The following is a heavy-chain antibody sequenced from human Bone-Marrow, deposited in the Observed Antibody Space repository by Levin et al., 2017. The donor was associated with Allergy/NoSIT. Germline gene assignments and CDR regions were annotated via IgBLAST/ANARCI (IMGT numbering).Heavy chain of an antibody. CDR3: AGYDTSAYHSPFDY. J-gene: IGHJ4*02. D-gene: IGHD3-22*01. Sequence: SCAASGFIFSNYAMNWVRQAPGKGLEWVSQISGSGGNTHYADSVKGRFTFYRDNSKNTLYLQMNSLRAEDTAVYYCAGYDTSAYHSPFDYWGQGTLVTVSS. CDR2: ISGSGGNT. V-gene: IGHV3-23*01. CDR1: GFIFSNYA.